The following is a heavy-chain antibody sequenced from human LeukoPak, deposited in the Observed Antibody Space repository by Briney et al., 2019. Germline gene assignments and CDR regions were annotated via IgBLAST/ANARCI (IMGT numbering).Heavy chain of an antibody. J-gene: IGHJ4*02. CDR2: MNPNSGNT. V-gene: IGHV1-8*01. D-gene: IGHD6-13*01. CDR1: GHTFTSYD. Sequence: GASVKVSCKASGHTFTSYDINWVRQATGQGLEWMGWMNPNSGNTGYAQKFHGRVTMTRNTSISTAYVELSSLRSEDMAVYYCARGILRQQLLVYWGQGTLVTVSS. CDR3: ARGILRQQLLVY.